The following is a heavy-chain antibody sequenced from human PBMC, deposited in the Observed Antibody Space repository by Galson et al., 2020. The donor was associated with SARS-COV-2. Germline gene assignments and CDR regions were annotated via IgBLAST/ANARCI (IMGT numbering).Heavy chain of an antibody. D-gene: IGHD5-18*01. CDR2: MYYSGST. J-gene: IGHJ4*02. V-gene: IGHV4-30-4*01. Sequence: SETLSLTCTVSGGSIGSGDYYWSWIRQPPGKALEWIGYMYYSGSTYYNPSLKSRVTLSRDTSKNQFSLSLRSVTAADTAVYYCARVPVDSAMVTAFDFWGQGTLVTVSS. CDR3: ARVPVDSAMVTAFDF. CDR1: GGSIGSGDYY.